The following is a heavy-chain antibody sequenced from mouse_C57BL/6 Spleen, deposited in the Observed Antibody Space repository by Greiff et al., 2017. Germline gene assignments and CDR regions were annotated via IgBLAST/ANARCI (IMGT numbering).Heavy chain of an antibody. CDR1: GYTFTDYY. CDR3: ARSHYYGSSYFGY. D-gene: IGHD1-1*01. Sequence: QVQLQQSGAELVRPGASVKLSCKASGYTFTDYYINWVKQRPGQGLEWIARIYPGSGNTYYNEKFKGKATLTAEKSSSTAYMQLSSLTSEDSAVYFCARSHYYGSSYFGYWGQGTTLTVSS. J-gene: IGHJ2*01. V-gene: IGHV1-76*01. CDR2: IYPGSGNT.